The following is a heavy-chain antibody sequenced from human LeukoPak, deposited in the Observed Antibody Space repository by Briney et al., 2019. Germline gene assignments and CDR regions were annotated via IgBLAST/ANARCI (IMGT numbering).Heavy chain of an antibody. CDR3: ARELIAARPLAPYNWFDP. CDR2: IIPIFGTA. J-gene: IGHJ5*02. D-gene: IGHD6-6*01. V-gene: IGHV1-69*05. CDR1: GGTFSSYA. Sequence: GASVKVSCKASGGTFSSYAISWVRQAPGQGLEWMGGIIPIFGTANYAQKFQGRVTITTDESTSTAYMELSSLRSEDTAVYYCARELIAARPLAPYNWFDPWGQGTLVTVSS.